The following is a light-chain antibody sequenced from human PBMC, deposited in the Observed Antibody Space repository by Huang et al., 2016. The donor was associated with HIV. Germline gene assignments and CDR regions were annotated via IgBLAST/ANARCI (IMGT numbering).Light chain of an antibody. CDR3: HQYSRWPPA. J-gene: IGKJ4*01. CDR2: GAS. V-gene: IGKV3D-15*01. CDR1: QGVNNN. Sequence: EIMMTQFPATLSVAPGERVTLSCRASQGVNNNVAWYQQKPGQAHRVHRNGASTRATGIPARFSGSGSGTEFDRTISSLQSEDFAVYYCHQYSRWPPAFGGGTKVEIK.